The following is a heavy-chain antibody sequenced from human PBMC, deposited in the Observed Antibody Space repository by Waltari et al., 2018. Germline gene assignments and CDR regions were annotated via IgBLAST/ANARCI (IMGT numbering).Heavy chain of an antibody. CDR3: ARLSTNYYDSNRRWYFDL. D-gene: IGHD3-22*01. J-gene: IGHJ2*01. Sequence: QVQLQQWGAGLLKPSETLSLTCAVYGGSFSGYYWSWIRQPPGKGLEWIGEINHSGSTNDNPSLKSRVTISVDTSKNQFSLKLSSVTAADTAVYYCARLSTNYYDSNRRWYFDLWGRGTLVTVSS. V-gene: IGHV4-34*01. CDR1: GGSFSGYY. CDR2: INHSGST.